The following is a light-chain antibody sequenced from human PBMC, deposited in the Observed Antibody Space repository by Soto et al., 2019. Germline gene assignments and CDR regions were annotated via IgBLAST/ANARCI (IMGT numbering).Light chain of an antibody. CDR2: GAS. V-gene: IGKV3-20*01. Sequence: EIVLTQSPGTLSSSPGERATLSCRASQSVSSNFLAWYQQKPGQTPRLLIYGASSRATGIPDRFSGSGSGTDFSLTISRLEPEDFAVYYCQQYGSSPTFGQGTKVDI. CDR1: QSVSSNF. CDR3: QQYGSSPT. J-gene: IGKJ1*01.